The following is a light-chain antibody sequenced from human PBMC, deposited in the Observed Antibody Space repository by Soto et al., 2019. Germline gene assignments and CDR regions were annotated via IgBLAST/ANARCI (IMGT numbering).Light chain of an antibody. CDR3: QQLNSYSIT. CDR1: QSISSR. Sequence: DIQMTQSPSTLSASVGDRVTITCRASQSISSRLAWYQQKPGKAPKVLIFDASSLESGVPSRFSGSGSGTEFTLTISSLQPDDFATYYCQQLNSYSITFGQGTRREIK. J-gene: IGKJ5*01. CDR2: DAS. V-gene: IGKV1-5*01.